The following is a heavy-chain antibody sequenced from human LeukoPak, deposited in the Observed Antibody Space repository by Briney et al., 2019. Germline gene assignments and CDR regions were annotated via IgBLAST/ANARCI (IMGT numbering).Heavy chain of an antibody. CDR1: GFNFRDYG. CDR3: ARLGRVTGWYSVY. V-gene: IGHV3-74*03. Sequence: GGSLRLSCAASGFNFRDYGTHWVRQAPGKGLVWVSRIGSDGSGTKYADSVKGRFTVYRDNAKTTLYLEMNSLRVEDTAVYYCARLGRVTGWYSVYWGQGAMVTVAS. D-gene: IGHD1-26*01. J-gene: IGHJ4*02. CDR2: IGSDGSGT.